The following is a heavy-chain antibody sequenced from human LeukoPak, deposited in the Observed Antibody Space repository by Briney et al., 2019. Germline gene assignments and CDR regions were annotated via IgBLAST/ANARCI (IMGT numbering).Heavy chain of an antibody. V-gene: IGHV3-74*01. J-gene: IGHJ3*01. Sequence: QPGGSLRLSCAASGFTFSNYWMHWVRQAPGKGLVWVSRINSDGNSTYSADSVKGRFTISRDNAKNTLYLEMNSLRAEDTAMYYCARDKYGGNSNAFDLWGQGTMVTVSS. CDR3: ARDKYGGNSNAFDL. CDR1: GFTFSNYW. CDR2: INSDGNST. D-gene: IGHD4-23*01.